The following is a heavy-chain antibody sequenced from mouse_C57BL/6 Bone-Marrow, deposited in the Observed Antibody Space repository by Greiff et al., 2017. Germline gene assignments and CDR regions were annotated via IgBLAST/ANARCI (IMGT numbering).Heavy chain of an antibody. J-gene: IGHJ2*01. Sequence: VKLQESGAELVRPGTSVKMSCKASGYTFTNYWIGWAKQRPGHGLEWIGDIYPGGGYTNYNEKFKGKATLTADKSSSTAYMQFSSLTSEDSAIYYCARAWGDYAFDYWGQGTTLTVSS. CDR2: IYPGGGYT. CDR3: ARAWGDYAFDY. D-gene: IGHD2-4*01. CDR1: GYTFTNYW. V-gene: IGHV1-63*01.